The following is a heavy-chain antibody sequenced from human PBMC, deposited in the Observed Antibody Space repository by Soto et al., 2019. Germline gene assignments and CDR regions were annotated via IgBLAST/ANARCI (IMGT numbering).Heavy chain of an antibody. Sequence: GGSLRLSCAASGFTFSSYAMHWVRQAPGKGLEYVSAISSNGGSTYYANSVKGRFTISRDNSKNTLYLQMGSLRAEDMAVYYCARDLIGYYDFWSGPDYWGQGTLVTVSS. J-gene: IGHJ4*02. CDR2: ISSNGGST. V-gene: IGHV3-64*01. CDR3: ARDLIGYYDFWSGPDY. CDR1: GFTFSSYA. D-gene: IGHD3-3*01.